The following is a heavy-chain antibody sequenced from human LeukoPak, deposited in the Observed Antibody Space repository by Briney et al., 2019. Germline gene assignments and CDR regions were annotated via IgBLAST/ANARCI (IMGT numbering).Heavy chain of an antibody. D-gene: IGHD6-13*01. J-gene: IGHJ6*02. Sequence: SETLSLTCTVSGDSISSYYWSWIRQPPGMGLEWIGYIYYSGSTNYNPSLKSRVTISVDTSKNQFSLNLSSVTAADTAVYYCARWGSSWYGYYYYYGMDVWGQGTTVTVSS. V-gene: IGHV4-59*01. CDR2: IYYSGST. CDR1: GDSISSYY. CDR3: ARWGSSWYGYYYYYGMDV.